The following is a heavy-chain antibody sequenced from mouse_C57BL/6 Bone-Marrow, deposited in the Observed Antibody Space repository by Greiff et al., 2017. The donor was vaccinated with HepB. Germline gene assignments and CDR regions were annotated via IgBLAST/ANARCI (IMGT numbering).Heavy chain of an antibody. CDR1: GYTFTSYT. Sequence: VQLQQSGAELARPGASVKMSCKASGYTFTSYTMHWVKQRPGQGLEWIGYINPSSGYIKYNKKFKDKATLTADKSASTAYMQLSSLTSEDSAVYYCASLLRPGYWGQGTTLTVSS. J-gene: IGHJ2*01. D-gene: IGHD2-12*01. CDR3: ASLLRPGY. V-gene: IGHV1-4*01. CDR2: INPSSGYI.